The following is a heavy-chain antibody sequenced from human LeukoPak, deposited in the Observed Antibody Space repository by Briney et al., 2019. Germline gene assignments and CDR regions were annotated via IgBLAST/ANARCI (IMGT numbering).Heavy chain of an antibody. J-gene: IGHJ6*03. CDR3: AKPSSSSPEDMDV. V-gene: IGHV3-23*01. CDR2: ISGSGGNT. Sequence: GGSLRLSCAASGFTVSSNYMSWVRQAPGKGLDWVSAISGSGGNTYYADSVKGRFTISRDNSKNTLYLQMNSLRAEDTAVYYCAKPSSSSPEDMDVWGKGTTVTVSS. D-gene: IGHD6-13*01. CDR1: GFTVSSNY.